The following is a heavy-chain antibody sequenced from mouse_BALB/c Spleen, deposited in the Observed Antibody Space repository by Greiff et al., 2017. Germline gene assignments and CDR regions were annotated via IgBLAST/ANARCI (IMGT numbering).Heavy chain of an antibody. CDR3: APMITNYYAMDY. CDR2: ILPGSGST. Sequence: QVQLKQSGAELMKPGASVKISCKATGYTFSSYWIEWVKQRPGHGLEWIGEILPGSGSTNYNEKFKGKATFTADTSSNTAYMQLSSLTSEDSAVYYCAPMITNYYAMDYWGQGTSVTVSS. CDR1: GYTFSSYW. V-gene: IGHV1-9*01. J-gene: IGHJ4*01. D-gene: IGHD2-4*01.